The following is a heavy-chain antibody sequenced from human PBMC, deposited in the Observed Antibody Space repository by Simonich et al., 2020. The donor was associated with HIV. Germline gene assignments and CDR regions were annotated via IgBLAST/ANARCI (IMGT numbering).Heavy chain of an antibody. J-gene: IGHJ1*01. CDR1: WYTFTSYY. Sequence: QVQLVQSGAEVKKPGASVKVSCKASWYTFTSYYMHWVRQAPGQGLEWMGMINPSTGSTNYAQRFQGRLTMTRDMATSTVYMELSSLRSEDTAVFYCARVDIATAGRYFHHWGQGTLVTVSS. CDR3: ARVDIATAGRYFHH. D-gene: IGHD6-13*01. CDR2: INPSTGST. V-gene: IGHV1-46*01.